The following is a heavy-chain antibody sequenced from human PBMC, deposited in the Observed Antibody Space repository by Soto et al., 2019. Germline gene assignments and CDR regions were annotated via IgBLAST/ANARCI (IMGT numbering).Heavy chain of an antibody. D-gene: IGHD3-22*01. V-gene: IGHV1-69*01. CDR1: GGTFSSYA. Sequence: QVQLVQSGAEVKKPGSSVKVSCKASGGTFSSYAISWVRQAPGQGLEWMGGIIPIFGTANYAQKFQARVTITADESTSTAYMELSSLRSEDTAVYYCARSYESSRYYYVGYYYGMDVWGQGTTVTVSS. CDR3: ARSYESSRYYYVGYYYGMDV. J-gene: IGHJ6*02. CDR2: IIPIFGTA.